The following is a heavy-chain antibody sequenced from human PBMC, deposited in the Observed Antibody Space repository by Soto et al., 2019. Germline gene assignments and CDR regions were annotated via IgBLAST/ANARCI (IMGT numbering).Heavy chain of an antibody. V-gene: IGHV1-3*05. J-gene: IGHJ4*02. CDR1: GYTFTSYA. CDR2: INAGNGNT. CDR3: ARSIVVVTALDY. Sequence: QVQLVQSGAEEKKPGASVKVSCKASGYTFTSYAMHWVRQAPGQRLEWMGWINAGNGNTKYSQKFQGRVTITRDTSASTAYMERSRLRSDDTAVYYCARSIVVVTALDYWGQGTLVTVSS. D-gene: IGHD2-21*02.